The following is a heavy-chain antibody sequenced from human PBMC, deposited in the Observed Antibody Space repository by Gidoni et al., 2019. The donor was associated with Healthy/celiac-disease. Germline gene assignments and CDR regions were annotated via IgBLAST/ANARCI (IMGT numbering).Heavy chain of an antibody. CDR2: IYPSGGT. V-gene: IGHV4-61*02. D-gene: IGHD5-12*01. Sequence: QVQLQESGPGLVKPSQTLSLTCTVSGGSISSGSYYWSWIRQPAGKGLEWIGRIYPSGGTNYNPSLKSRVTISVDTSKNQFSLKLSSVTAADTAVDYCARGQGYSGYVYFDYWGQGTLVTVSS. CDR3: ARGQGYSGYVYFDY. J-gene: IGHJ4*02. CDR1: GGSISSGSYY.